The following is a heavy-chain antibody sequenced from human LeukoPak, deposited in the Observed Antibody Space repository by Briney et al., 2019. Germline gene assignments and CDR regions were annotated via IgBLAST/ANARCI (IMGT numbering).Heavy chain of an antibody. J-gene: IGHJ4*02. Sequence: PGGSLRLSCAASGFTFSSYAMNWVRQAPGKGLEWVSFIDSSSSSSSNIRYADSVKGRFAISRDNAKNSLYVQMNSLRAEDTAVYYCARDLGGPDYWGQGTLVTVSS. CDR2: IDSSSSSSSNI. CDR1: GFTFSSYA. CDR3: ARDLGGPDY. V-gene: IGHV3-21*01. D-gene: IGHD3-16*01.